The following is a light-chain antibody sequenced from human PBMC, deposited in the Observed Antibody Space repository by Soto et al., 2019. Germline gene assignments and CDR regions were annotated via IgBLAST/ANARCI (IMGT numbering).Light chain of an antibody. Sequence: ERVMTQSPATLSVSPGERATLSCRASQSVSSNLAWFQHTPGQAPRLLIYGASTRATGVPARFSGRGSGTEFTHTIASLQSEVYAVYYCQQYDDWWTFGQGTKVEIK. V-gene: IGKV3-15*01. CDR2: GAS. CDR3: QQYDDWWT. J-gene: IGKJ1*01. CDR1: QSVSSN.